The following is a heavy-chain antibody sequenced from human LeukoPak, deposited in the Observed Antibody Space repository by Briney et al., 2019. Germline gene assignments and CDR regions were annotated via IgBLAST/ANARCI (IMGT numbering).Heavy chain of an antibody. Sequence: SQTLSLTCTVSGGSISSGDYYWSWIRPPPGQGLEWVGYIYYSGSTYYNPALKSRVTISVDTSKNQFSLKLSSVTAADTAVYYCARDRGLDYCSSTSCYTNGATFDPWGQGTLVTVSS. D-gene: IGHD2-2*02. V-gene: IGHV4-30-4*01. CDR1: GGSISSGDYY. CDR3: ARDRGLDYCSSTSCYTNGATFDP. J-gene: IGHJ5*02. CDR2: IYYSGST.